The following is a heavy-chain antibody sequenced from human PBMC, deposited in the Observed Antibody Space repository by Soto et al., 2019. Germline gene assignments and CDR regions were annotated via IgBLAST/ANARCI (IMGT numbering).Heavy chain of an antibody. CDR2: ISSSSSYI. CDR3: ARDSSGWYRVVDY. Sequence: VQLVESGGGLVKPGGSLRLSCAASGFTFSSYSMNWVRQASGKGLEWVSSISSSSSYIYYADSVKGRFTISRDNAKNSLYLQMNSLRAEDTAVYYCARDSSGWYRVVDYWGQGTLVTVSS. J-gene: IGHJ4*02. V-gene: IGHV3-21*01. CDR1: GFTFSSYS. D-gene: IGHD6-19*01.